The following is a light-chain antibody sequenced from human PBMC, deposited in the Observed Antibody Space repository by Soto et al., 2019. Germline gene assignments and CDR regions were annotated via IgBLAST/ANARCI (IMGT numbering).Light chain of an antibody. CDR1: NSDVGGYNY. CDR3: RSFTASGHYV. J-gene: IGLJ1*01. Sequence: QSALTQPASVSGSPGQSIAISCTGTNSDVGGYNYVSWYQQHPGKAPKLMIYDVSNRPSGVSDRFSGSKSGNTASLTISGLQAEDEADYDCRSFTASGHYVFGSGTKLTVL. V-gene: IGLV2-14*01. CDR2: DVS.